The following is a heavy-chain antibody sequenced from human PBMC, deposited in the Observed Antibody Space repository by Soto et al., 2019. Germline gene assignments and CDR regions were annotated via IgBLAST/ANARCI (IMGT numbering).Heavy chain of an antibody. CDR1: GYTFTNYW. V-gene: IGHV5-51*01. J-gene: IGHJ6*02. CDR3: AASIFYYGMDV. Sequence: PGESLKICCQGSGYTFTNYWIGWVRQVPGKGPEWMGIIYPGDSDTKYNPSFQGQVTISADKSITTTYLQWSSLKASDTAIYYCAASIFYYGMDVWGQGTTVTVSS. CDR2: IYPGDSDT.